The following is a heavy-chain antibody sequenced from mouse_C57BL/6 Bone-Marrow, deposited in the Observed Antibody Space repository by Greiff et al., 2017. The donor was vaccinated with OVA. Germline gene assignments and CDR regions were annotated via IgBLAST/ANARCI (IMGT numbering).Heavy chain of an antibody. CDR1: GYTFTDYN. CDR3: AKGLYPWYFDV. D-gene: IGHD2-12*01. J-gene: IGHJ1*03. Sequence: EVQLKESGPELVKPGASVKMSCKASGYTFTDYNMHWVKQSHGKSLEWIGYINPNNGGTSYNQKFKGKATLTVNKSSSTAYMELRSLTSEDSAVYYCAKGLYPWYFDVWGTGTTVTVSS. CDR2: INPNNGGT. V-gene: IGHV1-22*01.